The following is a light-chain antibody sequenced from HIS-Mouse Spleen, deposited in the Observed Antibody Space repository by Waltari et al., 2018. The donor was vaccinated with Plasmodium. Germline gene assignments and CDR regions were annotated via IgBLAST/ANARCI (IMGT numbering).Light chain of an antibody. CDR2: WAS. V-gene: IGKV4-1*01. CDR3: QQYYSTPPYT. CDR1: QSVLYSSNNKNY. Sequence: DLVMNQSPDSLAVALGGRATINCKSKQSVLYSSNNKNYLAWYQQKPGQPPKLLIYWASTRESGVPDRFSGSGSGTDFTLTISSLQAEDVAVYYCQQYYSTPPYTFGQGTKLEIK. J-gene: IGKJ2*01.